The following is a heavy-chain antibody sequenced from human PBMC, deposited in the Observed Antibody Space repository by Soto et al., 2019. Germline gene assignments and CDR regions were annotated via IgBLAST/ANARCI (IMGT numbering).Heavy chain of an antibody. CDR1: GGSFSGYY. Sequence: PSETLSLTCAVYGGSFSGYYWSWIRQPPGKGLEWIGEINHSGSTNYNPSLKSRVTISVDTSKNQFSLKLSSVTAADTAVYYCARLADIVVVPAVTPFDNWFDPWGQGTLVTVSS. CDR3: ARLADIVVVPAVTPFDNWFDP. CDR2: INHSGST. D-gene: IGHD2-2*01. J-gene: IGHJ5*02. V-gene: IGHV4-34*01.